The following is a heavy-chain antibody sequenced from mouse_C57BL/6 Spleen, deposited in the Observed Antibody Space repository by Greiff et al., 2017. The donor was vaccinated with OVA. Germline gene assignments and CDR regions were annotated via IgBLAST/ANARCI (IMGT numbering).Heavy chain of an antibody. CDR3: ANYGSFYAMDY. J-gene: IGHJ4*01. CDR2: IWSGGST. D-gene: IGHD1-1*01. V-gene: IGHV2-2*01. CDR1: GFSLTSYG. Sequence: QVQLKQSGPGLVQPSQSLSITCTVSGFSLTSYGVHWVRQSPGKGLEWLGVIWSGGSTDYNAAFISRLSISKDNSKGQVFFKMNSLQADDTAIYYCANYGSFYAMDYWGQGTSVTVSS.